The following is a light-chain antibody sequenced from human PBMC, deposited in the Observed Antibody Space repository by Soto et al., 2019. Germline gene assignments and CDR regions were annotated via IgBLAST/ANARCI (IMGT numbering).Light chain of an antibody. Sequence: QSALAQPRSVSGSPGQSVTISCTGTSSDVGGHNYVSWYQQHPGKAPKLMIYDVSKRPSGVPDRFSGSKSGNTASLTISGLQAEDEADYFCCSYAGSYTYVFATGTKVTVL. J-gene: IGLJ1*01. V-gene: IGLV2-11*01. CDR1: SSDVGGHNY. CDR2: DVS. CDR3: CSYAGSYTYV.